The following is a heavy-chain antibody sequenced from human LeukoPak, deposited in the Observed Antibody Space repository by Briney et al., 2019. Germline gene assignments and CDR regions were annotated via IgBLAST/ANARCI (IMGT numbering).Heavy chain of an antibody. V-gene: IGHV4-59*12. CDR3: ARGRYCSADICSGGDAFDI. CDR2: IYYSGST. Sequence: SETLSLTCTVSGGSISSYYWSWIRQPPGKGLEWIGYIYYSGSTNYNPSLKSRVTMSVDTSKNQFSLKLSSVTAADTAVYYCARGRYCSADICSGGDAFDIWGQGTMVSVSS. D-gene: IGHD2-15*01. CDR1: GGSISSYY. J-gene: IGHJ3*02.